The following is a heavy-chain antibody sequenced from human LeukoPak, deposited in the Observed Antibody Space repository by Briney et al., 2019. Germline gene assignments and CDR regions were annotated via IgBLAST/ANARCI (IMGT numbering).Heavy chain of an antibody. CDR3: AKDAAAAGTAEYFQH. V-gene: IGHV3-23*01. J-gene: IGHJ1*01. CDR2: ISGRVGNT. CDR1: GFTFSGYA. Sequence: GGSLRLSCAASGFTFSGYAMSWVRQAPGKGLEWVSTISGRVGNTYSADSVKGRFTIARDNSKNTLYLHMSSLRAEDTAVYYCAKDAAAAGTAEYFQHWGQGTLVTVSS. D-gene: IGHD6-13*01.